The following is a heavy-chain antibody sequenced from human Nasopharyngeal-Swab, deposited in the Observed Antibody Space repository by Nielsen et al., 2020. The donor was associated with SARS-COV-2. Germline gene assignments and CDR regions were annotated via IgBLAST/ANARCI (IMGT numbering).Heavy chain of an antibody. J-gene: IGHJ3*02. V-gene: IGHV3-13*05. CDR1: GFTFSNFD. Sequence: GESLKISCTASGFTFSNFDMHWVRQRPGKGLEWVPGIGTAGNPYPPGSVKGQFTISRENANNSLYLQMDSLRAGDTAVYNCARRGVSNGFDMWGQGTMVTVSS. CDR3: ARRGVSNGFDM. D-gene: IGHD3-10*01. CDR2: IGTAGNP.